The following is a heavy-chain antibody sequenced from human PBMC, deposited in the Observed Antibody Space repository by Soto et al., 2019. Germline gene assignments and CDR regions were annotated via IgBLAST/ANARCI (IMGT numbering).Heavy chain of an antibody. D-gene: IGHD3-16*02. CDR2: TNYSGST. V-gene: IGHV4-59*02. CDR3: AGLAPRYRIRDSNYSALAF. J-gene: IGHJ6*02. CDR1: GGSVSNYY. Sequence: QVSLQESGPGLVKPSETLSLTCTVSGGSVSNYYWTWIRQPPGKGLEWISYTNYSGSTDHSPSLKSRVTRSLDTSQNQFSLRLIAVTAADTAVYYCAGLAPRYRIRDSNYSALAFWGQGTPLIVSS.